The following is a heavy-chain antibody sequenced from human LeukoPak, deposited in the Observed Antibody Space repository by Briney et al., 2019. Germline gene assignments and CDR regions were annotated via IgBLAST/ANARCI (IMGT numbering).Heavy chain of an antibody. D-gene: IGHD3-3*01. CDR3: AKATNGGVLEWLFDY. V-gene: IGHV1-69*04. CDR2: IIPILGIA. CDR1: GGTFSSYA. J-gene: IGHJ4*02. Sequence: GASVKVSCKASGGTFSSYAISWVRQAPGQGLEWMGRIIPILGIANYAQKFQGRVTITADKSTSTAYMELSSLRSEDTAVYYCAKATNGGVLEWLFDYWGQGTLVTVSS.